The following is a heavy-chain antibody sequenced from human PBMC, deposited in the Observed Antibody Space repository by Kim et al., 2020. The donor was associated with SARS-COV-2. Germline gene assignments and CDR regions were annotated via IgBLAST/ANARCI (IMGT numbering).Heavy chain of an antibody. V-gene: IGHV4-34*01. Sequence: SETLSLTCAVYSGTFSNNYWNWVRQAPGKGLEWIGEITHTGTTAYNESLESRVTISVKTYKNKFSLKVRAVTAADTATYFCLSGARHLGDSRGWFGP. J-gene: IGHJ5*02. CDR1: SGTFSNNY. CDR2: ITHTGTT. D-gene: IGHD6-19*01. CDR3: LSGARHLGDSRGWFGP.